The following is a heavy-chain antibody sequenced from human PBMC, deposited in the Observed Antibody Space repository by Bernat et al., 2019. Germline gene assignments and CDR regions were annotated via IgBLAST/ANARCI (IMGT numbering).Heavy chain of an antibody. V-gene: IGHV3-11*05. Sequence: QVQLVESGGGLVKPGGSLRPSCAASGFTFSDYYMSWTRQAPGKGLDWVSYISSSSSYTNYADSVKGRFTISRDNAKNSLYLRMNSLRAEDTAVYYCARGTSTSAPYMDVWGKGTTVTVSS. CDR2: ISSSSSYT. J-gene: IGHJ6*03. CDR1: GFTFSDYY. CDR3: ARGTSTSAPYMDV.